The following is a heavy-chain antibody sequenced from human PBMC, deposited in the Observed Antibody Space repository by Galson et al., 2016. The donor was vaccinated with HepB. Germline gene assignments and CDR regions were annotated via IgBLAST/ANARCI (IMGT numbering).Heavy chain of an antibody. J-gene: IGHJ4*02. D-gene: IGHD3-10*01. Sequence: PALVKPTQTLTLTCTVSGFSLSNGRMGVTWIRQPPGKALEWLARIFSSAEKSYSASLKSRLTISKDTSKSQVVLTMTNMDPVDTGTYYCARIGYYGSGSYREMDYWGQGTLVTVSS. CDR3: ARIGYYGSGSYREMDY. CDR1: GFSLSNGRMG. CDR2: IFSSAEK. V-gene: IGHV2-26*01.